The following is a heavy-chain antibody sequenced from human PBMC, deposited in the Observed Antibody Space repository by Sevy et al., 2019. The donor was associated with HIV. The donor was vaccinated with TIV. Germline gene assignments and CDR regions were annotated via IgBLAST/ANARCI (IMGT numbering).Heavy chain of an antibody. J-gene: IGHJ2*01. V-gene: IGHV3-13*01. Sequence: GGSLRLSCAASGFSFSRYDMHWVRQAAGGGLEWVSAIDTTDGFYYDDSVKGRFTISRDAAKKSMYLQMDSLRVGDTAVYYCARDGDTIPAAGPNGYFDLWGRGTLVTVSS. D-gene: IGHD6-13*01. CDR3: ARDGDTIPAAGPNGYFDL. CDR2: IDTTDGF. CDR1: GFSFSRYD.